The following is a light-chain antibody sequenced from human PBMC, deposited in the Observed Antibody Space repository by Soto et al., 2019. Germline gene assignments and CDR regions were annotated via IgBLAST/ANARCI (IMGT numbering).Light chain of an antibody. CDR1: QGVGNL. J-gene: IGKJ4*01. Sequence: EIVLTQSPATLSLSPGERATLSCRASQGVGNLLGWYQQKPGQAPRLLIFDATNRATGTPRRFSGSGSGTDFTLTSSSLEPEDFAIYYCQQRNFRPEITFGGGTKVQI. V-gene: IGKV3D-11*01. CDR2: DAT. CDR3: QQRNFRPEIT.